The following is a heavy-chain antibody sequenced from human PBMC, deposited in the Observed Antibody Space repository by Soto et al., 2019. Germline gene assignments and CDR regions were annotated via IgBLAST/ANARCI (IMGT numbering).Heavy chain of an antibody. CDR3: ARAPVYDSSGYYYYYGMDV. CDR1: GGSFSGYY. Sequence: SETLSLTCGVSGGSFSGYYWSWIRQPPGKGLEWIGEVNDSGNSNYNPSLKRRVVISVDTPKNEFSLKLNTVTAADTAVYYCARAPVYDSSGYYYYYGMDVWGQGTTVTVSS. V-gene: IGHV4-34*01. CDR2: VNDSGNS. J-gene: IGHJ6*02. D-gene: IGHD3-22*01.